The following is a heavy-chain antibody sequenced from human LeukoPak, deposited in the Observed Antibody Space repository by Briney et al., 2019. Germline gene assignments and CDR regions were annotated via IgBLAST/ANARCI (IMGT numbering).Heavy chain of an antibody. CDR3: ATVNVYGAALDY. D-gene: IGHD3-10*02. CDR2: MNPNSGNT. V-gene: IGHV1-8*03. Sequence: ASVKVSCKASGYTFTSYDINWVRQATGQGLEWMGWMNPNSGNTGYAQKFQGRVTITRNTSISTAYMELSSLRSEDTAVYYCATVNVYGAALDYWGQGTLVTVSS. J-gene: IGHJ4*02. CDR1: GYTFTSYD.